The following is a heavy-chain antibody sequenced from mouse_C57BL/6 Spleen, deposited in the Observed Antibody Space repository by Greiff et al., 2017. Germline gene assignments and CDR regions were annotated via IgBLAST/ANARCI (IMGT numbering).Heavy chain of an antibody. V-gene: IGHV1-26*01. Sequence: EVQLQQSGPELVKPGASVKISCKASGYTFTDYYMNWVKQSHGKSLEWIGDINPNNGGTSYNQKFKGKATLTVDKSSSTAYMELRSLTSEDSAVYDCARGDYYYGSSYNFDYWGQGTTLTVSS. CDR1: GYTFTDYY. CDR2: INPNNGGT. D-gene: IGHD1-1*01. J-gene: IGHJ2*01. CDR3: ARGDYYYGSSYNFDY.